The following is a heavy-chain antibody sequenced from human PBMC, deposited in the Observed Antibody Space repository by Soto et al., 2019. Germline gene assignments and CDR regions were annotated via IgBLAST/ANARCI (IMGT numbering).Heavy chain of an antibody. CDR2: ISSSSSYI. CDR3: ARDYYDSSGYLAPLDY. CDR1: GFTFSSYS. Sequence: EVQLVESGGGLVKPGGSLRLSCAASGFTFSSYSMNWVRQAPGKGLELVSSISSSSSYIYYADSVKGRFTISRDNAKNSPYLQMNSLRDEDTAVYYCARDYYDSSGYLAPLDYWGQGTLVTVSS. J-gene: IGHJ4*02. V-gene: IGHV3-21*01. D-gene: IGHD3-22*01.